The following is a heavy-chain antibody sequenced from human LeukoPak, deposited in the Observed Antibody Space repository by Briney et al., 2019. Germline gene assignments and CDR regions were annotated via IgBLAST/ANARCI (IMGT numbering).Heavy chain of an antibody. Sequence: PGGSLRLSCAASGFTFSSYAMSWVRQAPGKGLEWVSAISGSGGSTYYADSVKGRFTISRDNSKNTLYLQMNSLRAEDTAVYYCAKHERITMVRGAKFYYFDYWGQGTLVTVSS. J-gene: IGHJ4*02. D-gene: IGHD3-10*01. CDR1: GFTFSSYA. V-gene: IGHV3-23*01. CDR2: ISGSGGST. CDR3: AKHERITMVRGAKFYYFDY.